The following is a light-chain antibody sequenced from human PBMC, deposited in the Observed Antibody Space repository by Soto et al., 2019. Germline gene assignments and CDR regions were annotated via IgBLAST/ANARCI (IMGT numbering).Light chain of an antibody. J-gene: IGKJ1*01. CDR3: QQTFGTPRT. Sequence: DIQMTQSPSSLSASAGDRVTITCRASETIRGYLNWYRQKPGRAPELLLYAASNLQSGVSSRFSGAGSGTEFTRTISSLQSEDFATYFCQQTFGTPRTFGQGTRVEI. V-gene: IGKV1-39*01. CDR1: ETIRGY. CDR2: AAS.